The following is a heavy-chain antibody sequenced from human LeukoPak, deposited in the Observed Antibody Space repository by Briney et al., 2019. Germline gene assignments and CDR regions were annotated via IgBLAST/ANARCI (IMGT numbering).Heavy chain of an antibody. D-gene: IGHD3-22*01. J-gene: IGHJ4*02. CDR2: IKSKTDGGTT. CDR3: STTYYYDSSEGY. Sequence: PGGSLRLSCAASGFTFSNAWMDWVRQAPGKGLEWVGRIKSKTDGGTTDYAAPVKGRFTISRDDSKNTLYLQMNSLKTEDTAVYYCSTTYYYDSSEGYWGQGTLVTVSS. V-gene: IGHV3-15*07. CDR1: GFTFSNAW.